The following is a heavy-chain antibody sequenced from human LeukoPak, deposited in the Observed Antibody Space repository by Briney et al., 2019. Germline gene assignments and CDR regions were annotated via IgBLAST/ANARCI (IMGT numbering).Heavy chain of an antibody. Sequence: SVKVSCKASGGTFSSYAISWVRQAPGQGLEWMGRIIPIFATTNYAQKFQGRVTITTDESTSTAYMELSSLRSEDTAVYYCARDLANWGSSFDYWGQGTLVTVSS. CDR2: IIPIFATT. D-gene: IGHD7-27*01. V-gene: IGHV1-69*05. J-gene: IGHJ4*02. CDR1: GGTFSSYA. CDR3: ARDLANWGSSFDY.